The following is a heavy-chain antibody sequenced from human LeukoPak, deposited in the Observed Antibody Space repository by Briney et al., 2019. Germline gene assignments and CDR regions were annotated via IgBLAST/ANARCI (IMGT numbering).Heavy chain of an antibody. J-gene: IGHJ4*02. CDR2: IWYDGSNK. V-gene: IGHV3-33*06. D-gene: IGHD2-8*02. CDR3: AKDTGGGNSDYFDC. CDR1: GFTFSSYG. Sequence: GGSLRLSCAASGFTFSSYGMHWVRQAPGKGLEWVAVIWYDGSNKYYADSVKGRFTISRDNSKNTLHLQMNSLRAEDTAVYYCAKDTGGGNSDYFDCWGQGTLVTVSS.